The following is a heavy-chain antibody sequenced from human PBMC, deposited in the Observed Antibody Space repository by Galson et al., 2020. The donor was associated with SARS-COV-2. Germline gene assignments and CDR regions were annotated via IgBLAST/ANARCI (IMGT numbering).Heavy chain of an antibody. D-gene: IGHD2-8*01. CDR3: ARARQLGYCTNGVCYTHSIYFDY. CDR2: IYYSGST. Sequence: SETLSLTCTVSGGSISSSSYYWGWIRQPPGKGLEWLGSIYYSGSTYYNPSLKSRVTISVDTSKNQFSLKLSSVTAADTAVYYCARARQLGYCTNGVCYTHSIYFDYWGQGTLVTVSS. V-gene: IGHV4-39*07. J-gene: IGHJ4*02. CDR1: GGSISSSSYY.